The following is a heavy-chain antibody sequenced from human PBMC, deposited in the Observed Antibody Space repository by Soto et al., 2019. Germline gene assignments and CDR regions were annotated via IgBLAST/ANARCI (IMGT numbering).Heavy chain of an antibody. V-gene: IGHV1-69*06. D-gene: IGHD6-19*01. Sequence: ASVKVSCKASGGAFRSYTISWVRQAPGQGLEWMGGITPIFGAANYAQKFEGRVTTSADKSTTTAYMELSNLTSEDTAVYYCARDEIAVANRVGMDVWGQGTTVTVSS. CDR3: ARDEIAVANRVGMDV. CDR2: ITPIFGAA. CDR1: GGAFRSYT. J-gene: IGHJ6*02.